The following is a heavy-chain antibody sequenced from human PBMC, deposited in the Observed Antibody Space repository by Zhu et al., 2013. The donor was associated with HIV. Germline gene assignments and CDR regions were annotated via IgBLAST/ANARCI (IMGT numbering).Heavy chain of an antibody. CDR1: GYTFTSYA. CDR3: ARVRSLRSSSFFLWGGDAFDI. D-gene: IGHD6-13*01. Sequence: QVQLVQSGAEVKKPGASVKVSCKASGYTFTSYAMHWVRQAPGQRLEWMGWINAGNGNTKYSQKFQGRVTITRDTSASTAYMELSSLRSEDTAVYYCARVRSLRSSSFFLWGGDAFDIWGQGTMVTVSS. V-gene: IGHV1-3*01. J-gene: IGHJ3*02. CDR2: INAGNGNT.